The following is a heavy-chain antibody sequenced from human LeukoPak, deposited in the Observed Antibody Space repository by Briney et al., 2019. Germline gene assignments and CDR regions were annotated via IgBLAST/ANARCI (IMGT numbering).Heavy chain of an antibody. CDR1: GGFISSYY. CDR3: ARLLYGYSSGWHFDY. V-gene: IGHV4-59*01. Sequence: RTSETLSLTCTVSGGFISSYYWSWIRQPPGKGLEWIGYIYHSGSTNYNPSLKSRVTISVDTSKNQFSLKLSSVTAADTAVYYCARLLYGYSSGWHFDYWGQGTLVTVSS. CDR2: IYHSGST. D-gene: IGHD6-19*01. J-gene: IGHJ4*02.